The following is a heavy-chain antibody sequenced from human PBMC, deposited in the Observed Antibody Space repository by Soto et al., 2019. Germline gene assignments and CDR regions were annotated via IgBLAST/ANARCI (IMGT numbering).Heavy chain of an antibody. J-gene: IGHJ4*02. CDR3: AKGGRYCISTSCYAAR. Sequence: GGSLRLSCAGSGFTFSNYALNWVRQAPGKGLEWVSAISGSGGRTYYAASVKGRFTISRDNSKNTLYLQMNSLRAEDTAVYYCAKGGRYCISTSCYAARWGQGTLVTVSS. V-gene: IGHV3-23*01. CDR2: ISGSGGRT. CDR1: GFTFSNYA. D-gene: IGHD2-2*01.